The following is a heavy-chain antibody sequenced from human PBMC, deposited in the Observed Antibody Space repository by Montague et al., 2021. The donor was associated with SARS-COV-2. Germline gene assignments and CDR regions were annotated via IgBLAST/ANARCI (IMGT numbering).Heavy chain of an antibody. CDR2: IYYSGSI. J-gene: IGHJ4*02. CDR1: GGSISSYY. V-gene: IGHV4-59*13. Sequence: SETLSLTCTVSGGSISSYYWSWIRQPPGKGLEWIGYIYYSGSINYNPSLKSRVTISVDTSKNQFSLKLSSVTAADTAAYYCARDLGDYWGQGTLVTVSS. CDR3: ARDLGDY.